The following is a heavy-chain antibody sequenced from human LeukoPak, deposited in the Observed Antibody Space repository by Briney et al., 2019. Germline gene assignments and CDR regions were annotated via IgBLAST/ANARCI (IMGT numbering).Heavy chain of an antibody. D-gene: IGHD3-22*01. CDR3: ARDLYYYDSSGYYPLGY. CDR1: GCTFTTYG. Sequence: ASVKVSCKTSGCTFTTYGIGWVRQAPGQGLEWMGWISADNGNTHYAQKFQGRVTLTTDTSTSTASMDLKSLRSDDTAVYYCARDLYYYDSSGYYPLGYWGQGTQVTVSS. V-gene: IGHV1-18*01. J-gene: IGHJ4*02. CDR2: ISADNGNT.